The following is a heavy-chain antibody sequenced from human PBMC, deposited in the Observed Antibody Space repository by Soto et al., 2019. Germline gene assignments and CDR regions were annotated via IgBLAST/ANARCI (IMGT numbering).Heavy chain of an antibody. J-gene: IGHJ6*02. CDR3: ASPLGTAGGGSYYYYGMDV. Sequence: PSETLSLTCAVSGYSISSGYCWGWIRQPPGKGLECSGSIYHSGSTYYNPSLKSRVTISVDTSKNPFSLKLSSVTAAETAVYYCASPLGTAGGGSYYYYGMDVWGQGTTVTVSS. CDR2: IYHSGST. V-gene: IGHV4-38-2*01. D-gene: IGHD6-13*01. CDR1: GYSISSGYC.